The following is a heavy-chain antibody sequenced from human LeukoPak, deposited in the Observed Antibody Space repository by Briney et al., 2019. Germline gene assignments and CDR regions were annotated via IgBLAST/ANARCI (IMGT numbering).Heavy chain of an antibody. J-gene: IGHJ3*02. CDR3: ARDSASSGWYRANAFNI. Sequence: GESLRLSCAASGFTFSNYWMHWVRQAPGKGLVWVSRINSDGSSTRDADSVKGRFTISRDNAKNTLYLQMNSLRAEDTAVYFCARDSASSGWYRANAFNIWGQGTMVTVSS. CDR1: GFTFSNYW. V-gene: IGHV3-74*01. D-gene: IGHD6-19*01. CDR2: INSDGSST.